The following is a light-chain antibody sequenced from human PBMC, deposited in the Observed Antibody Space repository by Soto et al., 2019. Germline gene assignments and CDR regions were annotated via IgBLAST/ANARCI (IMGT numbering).Light chain of an antibody. CDR1: SSDIVAGYD. V-gene: IGLV1-40*01. CDR3: QSYDSSLSGWV. CDR2: GNN. J-gene: IGLJ3*02. Sequence: QSVLTQPPSVSGAPGQRVTISCTGSSSDIVAGYDVHWYQQLPETAPKLLIYGNNNRPSGVPDRFSGSKSGTSASLAITGLQAEDEADYYCQSYDSSLSGWVFGGGTKLTVL.